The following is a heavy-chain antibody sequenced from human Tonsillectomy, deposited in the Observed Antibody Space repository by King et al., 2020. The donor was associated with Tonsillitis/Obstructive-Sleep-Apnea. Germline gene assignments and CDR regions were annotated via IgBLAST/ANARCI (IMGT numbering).Heavy chain of an antibody. Sequence: QLVQSGPEVKKPGTSVKVSCKASGFTFTSSAMQWVRQARGQRLEWIGWIVVGSGNTNYAQKFQERVTITRDMSTSTAYMELSSLRSEDTAVYYCAAGGDYGDYVGWFDPWGQGTLVTVSS. V-gene: IGHV1-58*02. CDR3: AAGGDYGDYVGWFDP. CDR1: GFTFTSSA. CDR2: IVVGSGNT. D-gene: IGHD4-17*01. J-gene: IGHJ5*02.